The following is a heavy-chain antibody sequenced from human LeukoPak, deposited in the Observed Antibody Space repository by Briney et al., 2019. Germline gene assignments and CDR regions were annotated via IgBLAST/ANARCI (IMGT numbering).Heavy chain of an antibody. Sequence: ASVKVSCKASGYTFTSYYMHWVRQAPGQGLEWMGIINPSGGSTSYAQKFQSRVTMTRDTSTSTVYMELSSLRSEDTAVYYCARSGPYGGNSETPDAFDIWGQGTMVTVSS. D-gene: IGHD4-23*01. CDR2: INPSGGST. J-gene: IGHJ3*02. CDR3: ARSGPYGGNSETPDAFDI. CDR1: GYTFTSYY. V-gene: IGHV1-46*01.